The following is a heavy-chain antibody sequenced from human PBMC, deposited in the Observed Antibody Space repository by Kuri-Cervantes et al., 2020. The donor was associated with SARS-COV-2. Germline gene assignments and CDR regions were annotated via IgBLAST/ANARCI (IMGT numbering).Heavy chain of an antibody. Sequence: SQTLSLTCAVSGYSISSGGYSWSWIRQPPGKGLEWIWSIYQAGSTFYNPSLKSRVSISLDRSKNQYSLNLSSVTAADTAVYYCVAAILGVDTGYFQHWGQGTLVTVSS. J-gene: IGHJ1*01. V-gene: IGHV4-30-2*01. D-gene: IGHD3-3*01. CDR2: IYQAGST. CDR3: VAAILGVDTGYFQH. CDR1: GYSISSGGYS.